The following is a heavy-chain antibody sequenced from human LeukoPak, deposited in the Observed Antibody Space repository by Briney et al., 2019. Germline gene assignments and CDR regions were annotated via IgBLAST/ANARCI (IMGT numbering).Heavy chain of an antibody. D-gene: IGHD5-18*01. Sequence: KPSETLSLTCTVSGGSIVSYYWSWIRQPPGKGLEWIGYIYYSGNTNYNPSLKSRVTISVDTSKNQFSLKLSSVTAADTALYYCARAGYNYGFFNLDYWGQGTLVTVSS. V-gene: IGHV4-59*08. CDR1: GGSIVSYY. CDR3: ARAGYNYGFFNLDY. CDR2: IYYSGNT. J-gene: IGHJ4*02.